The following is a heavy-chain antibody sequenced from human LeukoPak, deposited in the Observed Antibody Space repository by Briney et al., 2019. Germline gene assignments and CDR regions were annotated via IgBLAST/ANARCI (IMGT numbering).Heavy chain of an antibody. D-gene: IGHD3-10*01. J-gene: IGHJ4*02. V-gene: IGHV4-39*07. CDR3: ARDWGYYGSGSYYSYFDY. CDR2: IFYSGST. Sequence: SETLSLTCTVSGGSISSSNYWGWIRQPPGKGLEWIGSIFYSGSTYYNPSLKSRVTISVDTSKNQFSLKLSSVTAADTAVYYCARDWGYYGSGSYYSYFDYWGQGTLVTVSS. CDR1: GGSISSSNY.